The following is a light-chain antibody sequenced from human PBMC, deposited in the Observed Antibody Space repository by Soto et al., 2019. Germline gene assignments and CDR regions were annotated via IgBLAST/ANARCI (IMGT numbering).Light chain of an antibody. J-gene: IGKJ1*01. CDR2: AAS. V-gene: IGKV1-8*01. CDR3: QQYYSYPPT. CDR1: QGISSY. Sequence: ALPMTRSPSSLPASAGDRVTITCRASQGISSYLEWYQQQPGKAPKILIYAASTMPTGVPSRYSGSGSGTDFTLTISCLQSEDFATYYCQQYYSYPPTFGQGTKVDIK.